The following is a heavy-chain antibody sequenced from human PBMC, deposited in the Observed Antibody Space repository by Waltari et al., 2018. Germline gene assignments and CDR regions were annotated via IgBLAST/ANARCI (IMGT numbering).Heavy chain of an antibody. J-gene: IGHJ5*02. D-gene: IGHD3-3*01. Sequence: EVPLLESGGGLVQPGGSLRLSCPASGFTFSSYAMSWCRQAPGKGLEGVSVISGSGGSTYYADSVKGRFTISRDNSKNTLYLQMNSLRAEDTAVYYCAKGTYFLTIFGVTITDLWGQGTLVTVSS. CDR1: GFTFSSYA. CDR2: ISGSGGST. CDR3: AKGTYFLTIFGVTITDL. V-gene: IGHV3-23*01.